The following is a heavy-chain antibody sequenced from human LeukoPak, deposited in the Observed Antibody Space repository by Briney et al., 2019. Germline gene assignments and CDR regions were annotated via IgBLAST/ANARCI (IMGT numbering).Heavy chain of an antibody. CDR1: GFTFSSSW. CDR2: IKQGGSDK. Sequence: GGSLRLSCAASGFTFSSSWMSWVRQAPGKGLEWVASIKQGGSDKYYVDSVKGRFTISRDNAKNSLYLQINSLRAEDTAVYYCARDTSLGDWGQGTLVSVSS. V-gene: IGHV3-7*01. D-gene: IGHD6-6*01. J-gene: IGHJ4*02. CDR3: ARDTSLGD.